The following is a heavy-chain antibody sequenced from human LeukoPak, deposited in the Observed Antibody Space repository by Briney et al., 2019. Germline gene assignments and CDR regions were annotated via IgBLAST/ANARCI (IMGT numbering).Heavy chain of an antibody. CDR3: AKVGSGWYYFDY. CDR1: GFTFSSYA. D-gene: IGHD6-19*01. J-gene: IGHJ4*02. V-gene: IGHV3-23*01. CDR2: ISASGGST. Sequence: PGGSPRLSCAASGFTFSSYAMSWVRQAPGKGLEWVSAISASGGSTYYADTVKGRFTISRGNSKNTLYLQMNSLRDEDTAVYNCAKVGSGWYYFDYWGQGTLVTVSS.